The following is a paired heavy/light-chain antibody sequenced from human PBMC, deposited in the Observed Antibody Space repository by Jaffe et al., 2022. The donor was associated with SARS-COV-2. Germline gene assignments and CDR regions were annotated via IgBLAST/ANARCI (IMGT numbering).Light chain of an antibody. Sequence: SYELTQPPSVSVSPGQTARITCSGDALPKKYPYWYQQKSGQAPVLVIYEDSKRPSGIPERFSGSSSGTMATLTISGAQVEDEADYYCYSTDSSGNHRGVFGGGTKLTVL. CDR3: YSTDSSGNHRGV. CDR1: ALPKKY. V-gene: IGLV3-10*01. CDR2: EDS. J-gene: IGLJ3*02.
Heavy chain of an antibody. V-gene: IGHV3-33*01. CDR3: ARDMGYDFWSGYPYYYYGMDV. Sequence: QVQLVESGGGVVQPGRSLRLSCAASGFTFSSYGMHWVRQAPGKGLEWVAVIWYDGSNKYYADSVKGRFTISRDNSKNTLYLQMNSLRAEDTAVYYCARDMGYDFWSGYPYYYYGMDVWGQGTTVTVSS. D-gene: IGHD3-3*01. CDR2: IWYDGSNK. CDR1: GFTFSSYG. J-gene: IGHJ6*02.